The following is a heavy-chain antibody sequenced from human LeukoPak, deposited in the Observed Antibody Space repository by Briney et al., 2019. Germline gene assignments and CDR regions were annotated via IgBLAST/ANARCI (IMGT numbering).Heavy chain of an antibody. J-gene: IGHJ3*02. CDR2: ISWNSGSI. V-gene: IGHV3-9*01. CDR1: GFTFDDYA. Sequence: SGGSLRLSCAASGFTFDDYAMHWVRQAPGKGLEWVSGISWNSGSIGYADSVKGRFTISRDNAQNSLYLQMSSLRAEDTAVYYCARAASAFDIWGQGTMVTVSS. CDR3: ARAASAFDI.